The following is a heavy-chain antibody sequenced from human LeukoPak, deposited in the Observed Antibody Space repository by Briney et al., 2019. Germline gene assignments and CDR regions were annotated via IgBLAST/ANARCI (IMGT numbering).Heavy chain of an antibody. Sequence: SETLSPTCAVYGGSFSGYYWSWIRQPPGKGLEWIGEINHSGSTNYNPSLKSRVTISVDMSKNQFSLKLSSVTAADTAVYYCASIEYLDAFDIWGQGTMVTISS. D-gene: IGHD2-2*01. CDR3: ASIEYLDAFDI. V-gene: IGHV4-34*01. CDR1: GGSFSGYY. J-gene: IGHJ3*02. CDR2: INHSGST.